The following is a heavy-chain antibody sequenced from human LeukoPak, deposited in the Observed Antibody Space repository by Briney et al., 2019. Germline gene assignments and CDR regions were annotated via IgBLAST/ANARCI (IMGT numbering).Heavy chain of an antibody. CDR3: ARRAKQWLVRGFFDY. V-gene: IGHV4-34*01. Sequence: SETLSLTCAVYGGSFSGYYWSWIRQPPGKGLEWIGEINHSGSTNYNPSLKSRVTISVDTSKNQFSLKLSSVTAADTAVYYCARRAKQWLVRGFFDYWGQGTLVTVSS. CDR1: GGSFSGYY. D-gene: IGHD6-19*01. CDR2: INHSGST. J-gene: IGHJ4*02.